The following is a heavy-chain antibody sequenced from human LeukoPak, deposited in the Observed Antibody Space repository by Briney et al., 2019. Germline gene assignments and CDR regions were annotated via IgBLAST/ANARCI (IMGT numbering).Heavy chain of an antibody. V-gene: IGHV3-30*18. CDR3: AKEDYYYDSSGYSAFDY. CDR1: GFTFSSYG. CDR2: ISYDGSNK. J-gene: IGHJ4*02. D-gene: IGHD3-22*01. Sequence: GGSLRLSCAASGFTFSSYGMHWVRQAPGKGLEWVAVISYDGSNKYYADSVKGRFTISRDNSKNTLYLQMNSLRAEDTAVYYCAKEDYYYDSSGYSAFDYWGQGTLATVSS.